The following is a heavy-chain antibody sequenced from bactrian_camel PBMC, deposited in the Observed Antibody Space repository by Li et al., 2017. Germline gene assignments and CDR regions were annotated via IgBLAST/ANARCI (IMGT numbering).Heavy chain of an antibody. J-gene: IGHJ4*01. CDR2: FGSDFST. Sequence: HVQLVESGGGSVQAGGSLTLSCKVSGYGISNYCMGWFRQAPGKEREGVAAFGSDFSTTYADSVKGRFTISLDNAKNTVSLQMDSLRPEDTAMYYCAADHGTSRSSCTVVAATQYWGQGTQVTVS. V-gene: IGHV3S53*01. D-gene: IGHD6*01. CDR1: GYGISNYC. CDR3: AADHGTSRSSCTVVAATQY.